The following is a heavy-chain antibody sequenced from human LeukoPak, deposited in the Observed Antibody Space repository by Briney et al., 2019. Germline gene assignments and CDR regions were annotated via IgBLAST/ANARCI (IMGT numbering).Heavy chain of an antibody. D-gene: IGHD1-26*01. CDR3: AKVRRVGAVLGPFDY. J-gene: IGHJ4*02. V-gene: IGHV3-30*18. CDR2: ITIDGSNK. CDR1: GFTFSSYW. Sequence: GGSLRLSCAASGFTFSSYWMHWVRQAPGKGLDWVAVITIDGSNKYYADSVQGRFTISRDNSRNTVYLQMNSLRVEDTAVYYCAKVRRVGAVLGPFDYWGQGTLVTVSS.